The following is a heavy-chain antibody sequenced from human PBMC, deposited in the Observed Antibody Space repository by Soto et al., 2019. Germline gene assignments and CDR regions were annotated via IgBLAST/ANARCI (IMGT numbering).Heavy chain of an antibody. D-gene: IGHD2-2*01. J-gene: IGHJ4*02. CDR1: GFTLSVHY. CDR2: SRDKAQGYST. V-gene: IGHV3-72*01. Sequence: PWGSLRISCAGSGFTLSVHYIDWFRQAPGKGLEWVVRSRDKAQGYSTAYAASVKGRFTISRDNSKNTVYLQINSLTPEDTAIYYCAGDNAPYCSTTSCPVDYWGPGTLVTVSS. CDR3: AGDNAPYCSTTSCPVDY.